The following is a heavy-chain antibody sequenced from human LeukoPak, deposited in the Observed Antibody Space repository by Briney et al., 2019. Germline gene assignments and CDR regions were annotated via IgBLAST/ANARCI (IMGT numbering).Heavy chain of an antibody. CDR1: GFTFSSYG. CDR2: ISSSSSNM. V-gene: IGHV3-48*01. CDR3: ARGVTTGWSRYFFDF. J-gene: IGHJ4*02. D-gene: IGHD3-9*01. Sequence: GGSLRLSCAASGFTFSSYGMHWVRQAPGKGLEWVSYISSSSSNMYYADSVKGRFTISRDNAKNSLYLQMNSLRAEDTTVYYCARGVTTGWSRYFFDFWGQGTLVTVSS.